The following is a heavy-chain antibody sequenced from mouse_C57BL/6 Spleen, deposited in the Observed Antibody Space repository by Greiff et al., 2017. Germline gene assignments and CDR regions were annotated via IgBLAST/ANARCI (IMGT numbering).Heavy chain of an antibody. D-gene: IGHD4-1*01. CDR2: IWRGGST. V-gene: IGHV2-5*01. CDR1: GFSLTSYG. Sequence: VQLVESGPGLVQPSQSLSITCTVSGFSLTSYGVHWVRQSTGKGLEWLGVIWRGGSTDDKAAFMSRLRITKDNSKRQVFFKMNSLQADDTAIYYCAKTTGTRAMDYWGQGTSVTVSS. CDR3: AKTTGTRAMDY. J-gene: IGHJ4*01.